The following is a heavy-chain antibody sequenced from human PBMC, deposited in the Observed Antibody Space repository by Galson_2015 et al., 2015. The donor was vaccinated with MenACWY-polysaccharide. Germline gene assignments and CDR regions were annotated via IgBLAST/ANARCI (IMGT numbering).Heavy chain of an antibody. V-gene: IGHV5-51*03. CDR3: TRGPVSSVVYFDY. Sequence: QSGAEVKKAGDSLKISCKGSGSSFPHYWIGWVRQMPGKGLERLGIINIGDFDIRYSPTFRGQVTISADKSNSTAYLQWSSLKDSCAAMSYRTRGPVSSVVYFDYGGQRSLVTAS. J-gene: IGHJ4*02. CDR2: INIGDFDI. D-gene: IGHD5/OR15-5a*01. CDR1: GSSFPHYW.